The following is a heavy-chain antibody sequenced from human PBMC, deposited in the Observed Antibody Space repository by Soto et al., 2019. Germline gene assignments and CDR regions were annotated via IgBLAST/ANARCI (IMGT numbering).Heavy chain of an antibody. CDR3: ARGLGYCSGGSCWGLSNWFDP. CDR2: INAGNGNT. J-gene: IGHJ5*02. Sequence: ASVKVSCKASGYTFTSYAMHWVRQAPGQRLEWMGWINAGNGNTKYSQKFQGRVTITRDTSASTAYMELSSLRSEDTAVYYCARGLGYCSGGSCWGLSNWFDPWGQGTLVTVSS. V-gene: IGHV1-3*01. D-gene: IGHD2-15*01. CDR1: GYTFTSYA.